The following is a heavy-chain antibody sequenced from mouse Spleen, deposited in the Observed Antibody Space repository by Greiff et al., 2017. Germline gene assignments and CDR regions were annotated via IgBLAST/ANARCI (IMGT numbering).Heavy chain of an antibody. CDR3: ARAGNSWAMDY. CDR1: GYAFSSYW. CDR2: IYPGDGDT. D-gene: IGHD2-1*01. V-gene: IGHV1-80*01. Sequence: QVTLKVSGAELVKPGASVKISCKASGYAFSSYWMNWVKQRPGKGLEWIGQIYPGDGDTNYNGKFKGKATLTADKSSSTAYMQLSSLTSEDSAVYFCARAGNSWAMDYWGQGTSVTVSS. J-gene: IGHJ4*01.